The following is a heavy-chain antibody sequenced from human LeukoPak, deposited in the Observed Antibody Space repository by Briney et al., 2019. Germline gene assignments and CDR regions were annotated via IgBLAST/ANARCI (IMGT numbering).Heavy chain of an antibody. V-gene: IGHV5-51*01. J-gene: IGHJ3*02. D-gene: IGHD6-13*01. CDR1: GYIITSYW. CDR2: IYPGDSDT. Sequence: GASLQISSKGSGYIITSYWIGWGRPLPGKGLEWMGIIYPGDSDTKYSPSFQGQVPISADKSISTAYLQWSSLKASDTAMYYCARHAPGVAAAGTNAFDIWGQGTMVTVSS. CDR3: ARHAPGVAAAGTNAFDI.